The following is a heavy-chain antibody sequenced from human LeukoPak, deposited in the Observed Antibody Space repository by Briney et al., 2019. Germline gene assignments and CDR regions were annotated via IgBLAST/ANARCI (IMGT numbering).Heavy chain of an antibody. D-gene: IGHD2-15*01. J-gene: IGHJ6*03. CDR2: IYYSGST. Sequence: SQTLSLTCTVSGGSISSGSYYWGWIRQPPGKGLEWIGSIYYSGSTYYNPSLKSRVTISVDTSKNQFSLKLSSVTAADTAVYYCARYPMVVAATGALYYYMDVWGKGTTVTVSS. CDR1: GGSISSGSYY. V-gene: IGHV4-39*07. CDR3: ARYPMVVAATGALYYYMDV.